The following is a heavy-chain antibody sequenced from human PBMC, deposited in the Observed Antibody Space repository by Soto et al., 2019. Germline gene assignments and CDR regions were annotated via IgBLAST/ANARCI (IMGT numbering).Heavy chain of an antibody. CDR3: AKAPHRTGTTHPYYYYYGMDV. D-gene: IGHD1-7*01. Sequence: PGGSLRLSCAASGFTFSSYAMSWVRQAPGKGLEWVSAISGSGGSTYYADSVKGRFTISRDNSKNTLYLQMNSLRAEDTAVYYCAKAPHRTGTTHPYYYYYGMDVWGQGTTVTVSS. CDR1: GFTFSSYA. V-gene: IGHV3-23*01. J-gene: IGHJ6*02. CDR2: ISGSGGST.